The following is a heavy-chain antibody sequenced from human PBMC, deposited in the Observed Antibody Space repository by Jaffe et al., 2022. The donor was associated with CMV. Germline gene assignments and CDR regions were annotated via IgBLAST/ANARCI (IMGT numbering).Heavy chain of an antibody. V-gene: IGHV4-59*01. Sequence: QVQLQESGPGLVKPSETLSLTCTVSGGSISSYYWSWIRQPPGKGLEWIGYIYYSGSTNYNPSLKSRVTISVDTSKNQFSLKLSSVTAADTAVYYCARVDERSMDTAMVFDYWGQGTLVTVSS. CDR3: ARVDERSMDTAMVFDY. CDR2: IYYSGST. CDR1: GGSISSYY. J-gene: IGHJ4*02. D-gene: IGHD5-18*01.